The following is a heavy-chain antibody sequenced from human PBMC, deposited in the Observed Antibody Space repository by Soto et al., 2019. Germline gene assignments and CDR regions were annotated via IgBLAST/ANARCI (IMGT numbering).Heavy chain of an antibody. CDR1: GFTFSSYA. CDR3: AKDIPAYCGGDCYSYFQH. Sequence: GGSLRLSCAASGFTFSSYAMSWVSQAPGKGLEWVSAISGSGGSTYYADSVKGRFTISRDNSKNTLYLQMNSLRAEDTAVYYCAKDIPAYCGGDCYSYFQHWGQGTLVTVSS. CDR2: ISGSGGST. J-gene: IGHJ1*01. V-gene: IGHV3-23*01. D-gene: IGHD2-21*02.